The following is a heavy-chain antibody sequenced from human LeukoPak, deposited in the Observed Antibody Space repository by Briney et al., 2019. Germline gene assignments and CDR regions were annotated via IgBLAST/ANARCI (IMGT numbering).Heavy chain of an antibody. CDR2: IYYSGST. J-gene: IGHJ4*02. V-gene: IGHV4-59*01. CDR1: GGSISSYY. CDR3: ARVSFWGSSWYILDY. D-gene: IGHD6-13*01. Sequence: SETLSLTCTVSGGSISSYYWSWIRQPPGKGLEWIGYIYYSGSTNYNPSLKSRVTISVDTSKNQFSLKLSPVTAADTAVYYCARVSFWGSSWYILDYWGQGTLVTVSS.